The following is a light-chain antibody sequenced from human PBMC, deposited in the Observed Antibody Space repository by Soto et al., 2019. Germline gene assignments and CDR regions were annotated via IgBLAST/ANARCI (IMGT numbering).Light chain of an antibody. V-gene: IGKV3-15*01. CDR2: GAC. J-gene: IGKJ4*01. CDR1: QGIRSD. Sequence: EIVMTQSPATLSVSPGEGPTLSCRASQGIRSDLAWYQHKSGQXPXXLIYGACTRATGIPARFSGSGSGTEFTLTITSLQSEEFAVYYCQHYVKSPLTFGRGTKVE. CDR3: QHYVKSPLT.